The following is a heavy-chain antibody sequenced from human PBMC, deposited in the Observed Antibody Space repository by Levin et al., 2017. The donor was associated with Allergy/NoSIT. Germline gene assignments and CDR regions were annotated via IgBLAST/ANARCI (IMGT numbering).Heavy chain of an antibody. D-gene: IGHD1-1*01. V-gene: IGHV3-30-3*01. CDR3: ATRKPGTTGTTWRQQLGYFDY. CDR1: GFTFSSYA. Sequence: LSLTCAASGFTFSSYAMHWVRQAPGKGLEWVAVISYDGSNKYYADSVKGRFTISRDNSKNTLYLQMNSLRAEDTAVYYCATRKPGTTGTTWRQQLGYFDYWGQGTLVTVSS. CDR2: ISYDGSNK. J-gene: IGHJ4*02.